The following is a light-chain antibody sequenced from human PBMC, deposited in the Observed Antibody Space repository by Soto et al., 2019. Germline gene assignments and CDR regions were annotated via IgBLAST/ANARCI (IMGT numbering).Light chain of an antibody. CDR2: GAS. J-gene: IGKJ5*01. CDR1: QSFSSTF. V-gene: IGKV3-20*01. Sequence: EILLTQSPGSLSLSPGDRATLSCRASQSFSSTFFAWYQQKPGQAPRLLIYGASSRATGIPDRFSGSGSGTEFTLTISSLQSEDFAVYYCQQYNNWPPFTFGQGTRLEIK. CDR3: QQYNNWPPFT.